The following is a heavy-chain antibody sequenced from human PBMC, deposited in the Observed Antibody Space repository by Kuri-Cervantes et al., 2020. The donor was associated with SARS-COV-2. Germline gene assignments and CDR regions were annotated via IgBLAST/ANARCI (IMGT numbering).Heavy chain of an antibody. CDR2: ISAYNGNT. D-gene: IGHD5-18*01. V-gene: IGHV1-18*01. Sequence: ASVKVSCKASGYTFTSYGISWVRQAPGQGLEWMGWISAYNGNTNYAQKLQGRVTMTTDTSTSTAYMELRSLRSDDTAVYYCAREGDTAMVHYYYYMDVWGKGTTVTVSS. CDR3: AREGDTAMVHYYYYMDV. CDR1: GYTFTSYG. J-gene: IGHJ6*03.